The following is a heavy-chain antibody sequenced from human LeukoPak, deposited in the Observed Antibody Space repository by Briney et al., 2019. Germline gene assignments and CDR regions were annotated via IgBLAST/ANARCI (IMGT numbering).Heavy chain of an antibody. Sequence: PGGSLRLSCAASGFTFSSYAMHWVRQAPGKGLEWVAVISYDGSNKYYADSVKGRFTISRDNSKNTLYLQMNSLRAEDTAVYYCARDPGYSSGWYGYFDYWGQGTLVTVSS. D-gene: IGHD6-19*01. CDR2: ISYDGSNK. CDR1: GFTFSSYA. V-gene: IGHV3-30*04. J-gene: IGHJ4*02. CDR3: ARDPGYSSGWYGYFDY.